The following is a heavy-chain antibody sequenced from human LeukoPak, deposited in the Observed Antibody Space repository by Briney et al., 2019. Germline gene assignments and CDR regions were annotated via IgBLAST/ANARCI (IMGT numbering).Heavy chain of an antibody. D-gene: IGHD6-13*01. CDR3: ARDREDSSSP. Sequence: GGSLRLSCAASGFTFSSYAMHWVRQAPGKGLEYVSAISSNGGSTYYANSVKGRFTISRDNSKNTLYLQMNSLRAEDTAVYYCARDREDSSSPWGKGTTVTVSS. CDR2: ISSNGGST. V-gene: IGHV3-64*01. J-gene: IGHJ6*04. CDR1: GFTFSSYA.